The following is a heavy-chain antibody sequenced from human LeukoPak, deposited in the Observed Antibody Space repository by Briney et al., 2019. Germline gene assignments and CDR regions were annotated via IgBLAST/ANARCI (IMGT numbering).Heavy chain of an antibody. J-gene: IGHJ4*02. Sequence: ASEKVSCKASGNTFTGYYMHWVRQAPGQGLEWMGRINPNSGGTNYAQKFQGRVTMTRDTSISTAYMELSRLRSADTAVYYCARAETGTYYYDSSGSFDYCGQGTLVTVSS. V-gene: IGHV1-2*06. D-gene: IGHD3-22*01. CDR2: INPNSGGT. CDR1: GNTFTGYY. CDR3: ARAETGTYYYDSSGSFDY.